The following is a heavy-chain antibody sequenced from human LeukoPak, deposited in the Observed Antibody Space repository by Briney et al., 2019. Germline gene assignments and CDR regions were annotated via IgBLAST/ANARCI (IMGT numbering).Heavy chain of an antibody. D-gene: IGHD1-26*01. J-gene: IGHJ4*02. CDR3: ARDLKWELLLWTFDY. V-gene: IGHV3-23*01. Sequence: PGGSLRLSCAVSGFNFNSFGMSWVRQAPGKGLEWVSGINSGGTASYYADSVKGRFTISRDNSKNTLYLQMNSLRPDDTAVYYCARDLKWELLLWTFDYWGQGTLVTVSS. CDR2: INSGGTAS. CDR1: GFNFNSFG.